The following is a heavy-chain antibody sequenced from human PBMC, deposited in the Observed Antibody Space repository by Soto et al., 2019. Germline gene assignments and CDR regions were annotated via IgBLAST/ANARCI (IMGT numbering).Heavy chain of an antibody. V-gene: IGHV4-39*01. CDR1: GCSISSSSYY. D-gene: IGHD6-13*01. CDR2: IYYSGST. Sequence: SETLSLTCTVSGCSISSSSYYWGWIRQPPGKGLEWIGSIYYSGSTYYNPSLKSRVTISVDTSNNQFSLKLSSVTAADTAVYYCARHIRWAPESSWYPSTYYYYGMDVWGQGTTVTVSS. J-gene: IGHJ6*02. CDR3: ARHIRWAPESSWYPSTYYYYGMDV.